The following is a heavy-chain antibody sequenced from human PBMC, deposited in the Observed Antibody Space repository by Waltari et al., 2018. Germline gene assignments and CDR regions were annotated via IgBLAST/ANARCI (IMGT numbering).Heavy chain of an antibody. CDR3: ARDVTGYYYFDL. CDR2: ISRDGT. CDR1: GFTVRTTY. Sequence: EVQLVESGGGLIQPGGSLRLSRAALGFTVRTTYMNWGRQAPGKGLEWVSVISRDGTHYADSVKGRFTISRDNSKNTVYLQMNTLRAEDTALYYCARDVTGYYYFDLWGRGTLVTVSS. D-gene: IGHD3-16*01. V-gene: IGHV3-53*01. J-gene: IGHJ2*01.